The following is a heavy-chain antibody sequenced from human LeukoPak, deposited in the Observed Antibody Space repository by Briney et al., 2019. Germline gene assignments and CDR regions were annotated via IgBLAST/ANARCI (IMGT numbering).Heavy chain of an antibody. D-gene: IGHD6-13*01. Sequence: GGSLRLSCAASGFPFNAYWMTWVRQAPGKGLEWVANIRQDGDTKYYVDSVKGRFTISRDNAMNSLYLQMNSLRAEDTAIYYCARSLPYGTTWYGRSDFWGQGTLVTVSS. V-gene: IGHV3-7*03. J-gene: IGHJ4*02. CDR2: IRQDGDTK. CDR3: ARSLPYGTTWYGRSDF. CDR1: GFPFNAYW.